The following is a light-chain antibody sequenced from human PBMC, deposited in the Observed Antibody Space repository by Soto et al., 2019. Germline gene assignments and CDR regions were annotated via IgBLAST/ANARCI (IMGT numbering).Light chain of an antibody. J-gene: IGKJ1*01. CDR2: AAS. V-gene: IGKV1-39*01. CDR1: QSISSY. Sequence: DIQMTQSPSSLSAYVGDRVTITCRASQSISSYLNWYQQKPGKAPKLLIYAASSLQSGVPSRFSGSGSGTDFTLTISSLQPEDFATYYCQQSDSTPRFGQGTKVDIK. CDR3: QQSDSTPR.